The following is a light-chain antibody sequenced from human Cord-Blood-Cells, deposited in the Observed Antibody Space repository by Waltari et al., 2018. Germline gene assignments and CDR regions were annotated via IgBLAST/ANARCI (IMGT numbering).Light chain of an antibody. CDR3: SSYTSSSTLVV. CDR1: SSDVGGYNY. V-gene: IGLV2-14*01. Sequence: QSALTRPASVSGSPGQSITISCTGTSSDVGGYNYVSWYQQHPGKAPKLMIYDVSNRPSGVSNPCSGAKSGNTASLTISGLQAEDEADYYCSSYTSSSTLVVFGGGTKLTVL. CDR2: DVS. J-gene: IGLJ2*01.